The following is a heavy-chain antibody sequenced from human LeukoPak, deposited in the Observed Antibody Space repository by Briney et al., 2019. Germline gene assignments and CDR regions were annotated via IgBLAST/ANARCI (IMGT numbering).Heavy chain of an antibody. CDR2: IRSKAYGGTT. CDR1: RFTFSSYS. Sequence: AGGSLRLSCAAARFTFSSYSMNWVRQAPGKGLEWVGFIRSKAYGGTTKNAASVKGRFTISRDDSTSTAYLQMTTLKTEDTAVYYCSREGYSTGYYYYYYMDVWGTGTTVTVTS. J-gene: IGHJ6*03. D-gene: IGHD5-18*01. V-gene: IGHV3-49*04. CDR3: SREGYSTGYYYYYYMDV.